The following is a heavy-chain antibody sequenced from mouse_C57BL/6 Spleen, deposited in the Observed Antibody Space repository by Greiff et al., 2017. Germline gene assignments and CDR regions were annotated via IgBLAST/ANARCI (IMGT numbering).Heavy chain of an antibody. CDR2: INPGSGGT. D-gene: IGHD3-2*02. CDR1: GYAFTNYL. V-gene: IGHV1-54*01. CDR3: ARGGSSGSAWFAY. Sequence: QVQLQQSGAELVRPGTSVKVSCKASGYAFTNYLIEWVKQRPGQGLEWIGVINPGSGGTNYNEKFKGKATLTADKSSSTAYMQLSSLTSEDSAVXFCARGGSSGSAWFAYWGQGTLVTVSA. J-gene: IGHJ3*01.